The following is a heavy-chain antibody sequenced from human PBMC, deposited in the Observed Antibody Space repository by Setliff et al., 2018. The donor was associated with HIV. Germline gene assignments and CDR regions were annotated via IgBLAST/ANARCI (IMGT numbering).Heavy chain of an antibody. CDR3: ARDNPHFGVASSYYYGMDV. CDR1: GGSISSSGYY. D-gene: IGHD3-3*01. Sequence: KPSETLSLTCSVSGGSISSSGYYWSWIRQHPGKGLEWLGYIHYSGTTYYSPSLESRLTISIDTSEDQFSLLLKSLTAADTAVYYCARDNPHFGVASSYYYGMDVWGQGTTVTVSS. J-gene: IGHJ6*02. V-gene: IGHV4-31*03. CDR2: IHYSGTT.